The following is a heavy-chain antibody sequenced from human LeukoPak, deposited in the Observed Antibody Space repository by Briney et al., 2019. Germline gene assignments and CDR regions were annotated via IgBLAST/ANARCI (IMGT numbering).Heavy chain of an antibody. Sequence: SETLSLTCAVYGGSFSGYYWSWIRQPPGKGLEWIGEINHSGSTNYNPSLKSRVTISVDTSKNQFSLRLSSVTAADTALYYCARDVGATIRQYFQHWGQGTLVTVSS. CDR1: GGSFSGYY. J-gene: IGHJ1*01. D-gene: IGHD1-26*01. CDR3: ARDVGATIRQYFQH. V-gene: IGHV4-34*01. CDR2: INHSGST.